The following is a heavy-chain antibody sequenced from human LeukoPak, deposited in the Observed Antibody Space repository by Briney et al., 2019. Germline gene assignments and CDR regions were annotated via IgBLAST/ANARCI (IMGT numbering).Heavy chain of an antibody. Sequence: SENLSLTCAVYGGSFSGYYWSWIRQPPGKGLEWIGEINHSGSTNYNPSLKSRVTISVDTSKNQFSLKLSSVTAADTAVYYCARGLRYFTPDWFDPWGQGTLVTVSS. J-gene: IGHJ5*02. CDR2: INHSGST. CDR3: ARGLRYFTPDWFDP. D-gene: IGHD3-9*01. CDR1: GGSFSGYY. V-gene: IGHV4-34*01.